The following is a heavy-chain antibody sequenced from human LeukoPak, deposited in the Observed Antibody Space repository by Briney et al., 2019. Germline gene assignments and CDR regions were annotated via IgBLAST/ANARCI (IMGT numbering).Heavy chain of an antibody. CDR3: ARLGGPGGVDY. CDR1: GGSISSSSYY. J-gene: IGHJ4*02. D-gene: IGHD3-16*01. V-gene: IGHV4-39*01. CDR2: IYYSGST. Sequence: PSEPLSLTCTVAGGSISSSSYYWGWIRKPPGEGLEWIGSIYYSGSTYYNPSLKSRVTISVDTSKNQFSLKLSSVTGADTAVYYCARLGGPGGVDYWGQGTLVTVSS.